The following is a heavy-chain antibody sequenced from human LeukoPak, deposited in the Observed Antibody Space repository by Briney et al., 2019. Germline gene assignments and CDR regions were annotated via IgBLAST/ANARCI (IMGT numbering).Heavy chain of an antibody. CDR3: VCTLGYCSSTSCHAPFDP. V-gene: IGHV4-39*01. CDR1: GGSISRSSY. D-gene: IGHD2-2*01. J-gene: IGHJ5*02. CDR2: IYSSGIT. Sequence: SETLSLTCTVSGGSISRSSYWGWIRQPPGKSLEWIGNIYSSGITHYNPSLKGRVTMSVDTSKNEFSLKLSSVTAADSALYYCVCTLGYCSSTSCHAPFDPWGQGTLVIVSS.